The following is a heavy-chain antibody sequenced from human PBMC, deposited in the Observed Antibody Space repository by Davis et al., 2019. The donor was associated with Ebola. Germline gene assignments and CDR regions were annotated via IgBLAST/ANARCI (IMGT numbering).Heavy chain of an antibody. V-gene: IGHV1-69*06. D-gene: IGHD6-19*01. J-gene: IGHJ6*02. CDR2: IIPIFGTA. CDR3: ARDPRIAVAGGYYYYGMDV. CDR1: GGTFSSYA. Sequence: SVKVSCKASGGTFSSYAISWVRQAPGQGLEWMGGIIPIFGTANYAQKFQGRVTITADKSTSTAYMELSSLRSEDTAVYYCARDPRIAVAGGYYYYGMDVWGQGTTVTVSS.